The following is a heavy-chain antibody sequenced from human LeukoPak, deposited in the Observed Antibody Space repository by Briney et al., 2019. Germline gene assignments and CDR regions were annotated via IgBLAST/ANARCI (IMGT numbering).Heavy chain of an antibody. CDR2: ISTDSDSI. J-gene: IGHJ4*02. CDR1: GFTFSTYN. CDR3: ARGQSGFDF. V-gene: IGHV3-48*02. D-gene: IGHD3-3*01. Sequence: GGSLRLSCAASGFTFSTYNMNWVRQAPGKGLEWVSYISTDSDSIYYADSVKGRFTISRDNAKNSLYLQMNSLRDEDTAVYYCARGQSGFDFWGQGTLVTVSS.